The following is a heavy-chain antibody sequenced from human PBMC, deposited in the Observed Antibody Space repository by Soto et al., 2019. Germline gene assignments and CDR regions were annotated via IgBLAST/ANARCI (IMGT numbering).Heavy chain of an antibody. Sequence: PGGSLRLSCAASGFTFSSYSMNWVRQAPGKGLEWVSYISSSSSTIYYADSVKGRFTISRDNAKNSLYLQMNSLRAEDTAVYYCARDEAALELRTLHHDAFDIWGQGTMVTVSS. CDR3: ARDEAALELRTLHHDAFDI. V-gene: IGHV3-48*01. D-gene: IGHD1-7*01. J-gene: IGHJ3*02. CDR1: GFTFSSYS. CDR2: ISSSSSTI.